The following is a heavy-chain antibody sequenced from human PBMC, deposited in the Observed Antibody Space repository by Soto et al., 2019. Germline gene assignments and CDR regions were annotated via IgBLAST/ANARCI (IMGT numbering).Heavy chain of an antibody. CDR1: GFTFSSYS. CDR3: ARDLHHTLRYFDWSKDSEIYGMDV. Sequence: GGSLRLSCAASGFTFSSYSMNWVRQAPGKGLEWVSSISSSSSYIYYADSVKGRFTISRDNAKNSLYLQMNSLRAEDTAVYYCARDLHHTLRYFDWSKDSEIYGMDVWGQGTTVTVSS. D-gene: IGHD3-9*01. V-gene: IGHV3-21*01. J-gene: IGHJ6*02. CDR2: ISSSSSYI.